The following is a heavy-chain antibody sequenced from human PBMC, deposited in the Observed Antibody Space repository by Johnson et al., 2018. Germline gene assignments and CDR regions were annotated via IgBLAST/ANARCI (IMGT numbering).Heavy chain of an antibody. CDR3: AKEAGTGYWYFEL. CDR2: ISTSGGNT. J-gene: IGHJ2*01. Sequence: VQLVQSGGGLVQPGGSLRLSCAASGFTFSSYAMNWVRQAPGKGLAWVSTISTSGGNTYYADSVKGRLTISRDNSKNTLYLQMNSLRAEDTAVYYCAKEAGTGYWYFELWGRCTLVTVSS. CDR1: GFTFSSYA. D-gene: IGHD1-7*01. V-gene: IGHV3-23*04.